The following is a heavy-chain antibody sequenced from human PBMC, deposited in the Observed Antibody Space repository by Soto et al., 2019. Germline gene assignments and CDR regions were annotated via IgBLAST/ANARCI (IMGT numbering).Heavy chain of an antibody. V-gene: IGHV1-2*02. CDR1: GYTFTGYY. CDR2: INPNSGGT. J-gene: IGHJ6*02. Sequence: ASVKVSCKASGYTFTGYYMHWVRQAPGQGLEWMGWINPNSGGTNYAQKFQGRVTMTRDTSISTAYMELSRLRSDDTAVYYCARTGRYDILTGYYYFGMDVWGQGTTVTVSS. CDR3: ARTGRYDILTGYYYFGMDV. D-gene: IGHD3-9*01.